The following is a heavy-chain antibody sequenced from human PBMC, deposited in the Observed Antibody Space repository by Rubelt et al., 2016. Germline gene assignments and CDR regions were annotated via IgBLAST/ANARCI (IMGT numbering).Heavy chain of an antibody. CDR2: INPNSGGT. J-gene: IGHJ4*02. Sequence: QVQLVQSGAEVKKPGASVKVSCKASGYTFTGYYMHWVRQAPGQGLEWMGWINPNSGGTNYDRRFKGRGPMTRNRSVSTPYMGLSRLTSDEMAGYYCARGNSGYDYGLDYWGQGTLVTVSS. V-gene: IGHV1-2*02. D-gene: IGHD5-12*01. CDR3: ARGNSGYDYGLDY. CDR1: GYTFTGYY.